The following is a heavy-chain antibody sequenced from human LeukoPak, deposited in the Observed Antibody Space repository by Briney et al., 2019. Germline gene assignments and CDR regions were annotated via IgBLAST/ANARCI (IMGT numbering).Heavy chain of an antibody. Sequence: KPSEALSLTCTVSGGSISSYCWSWIRQPPGKGLEWIGYIYYSGSTNYNPSLKSRVTISVDTSKNQFSLKLSSVTAADTAVYYCARENSYGLSDAFDIWGQGTMVTVSS. CDR1: GGSISSYC. CDR3: ARENSYGLSDAFDI. D-gene: IGHD5-18*01. V-gene: IGHV4-59*01. J-gene: IGHJ3*02. CDR2: IYYSGST.